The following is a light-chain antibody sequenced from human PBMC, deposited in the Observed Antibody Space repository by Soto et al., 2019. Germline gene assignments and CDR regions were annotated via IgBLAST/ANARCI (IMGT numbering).Light chain of an antibody. CDR1: QNVFNN. Sequence: EIVVTQSPVTLSVSPGETATLSCRASQNVFNNLAWYQVTPGQAPRLLIYGASTRATGIPVRFSGSGSGTDFTLTIHSLQSEDFAVYYCQQYNQWLTFGGGTKVEIK. CDR2: GAS. CDR3: QQYNQWLT. J-gene: IGKJ4*01. V-gene: IGKV3-15*01.